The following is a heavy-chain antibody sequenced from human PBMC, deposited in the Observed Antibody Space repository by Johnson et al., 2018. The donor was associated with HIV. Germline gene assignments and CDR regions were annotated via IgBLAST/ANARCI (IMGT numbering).Heavy chain of an antibody. CDR3: ARSRRWTGTVTRPLEAFDI. Sequence: QVQLVESGGGLVKPGGSLRLSCAAYGFTFSDYYMSWIRQAPGKGLEWVSYISSSGSTIYYADSVKGRFPISRDNAKNSLYLQMNSLRAEDTAVYYCARSRRWTGTVTRPLEAFDIWGQGTMVTVSS. D-gene: IGHD4-11*01. CDR2: ISSSGSTI. J-gene: IGHJ3*02. CDR1: GFTFSDYY. V-gene: IGHV3-11*04.